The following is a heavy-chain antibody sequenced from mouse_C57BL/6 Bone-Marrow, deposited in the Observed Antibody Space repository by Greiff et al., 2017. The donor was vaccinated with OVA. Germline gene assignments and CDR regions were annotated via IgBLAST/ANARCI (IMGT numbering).Heavy chain of an antibody. V-gene: IGHV1-81*01. CDR2: IYPRSGNT. CDR1: GYTFTSYG. Sequence: VQLQQSGAELARPGASVKLSCKASGYTFTSYGISWVKQRTGQGLEWIGEIYPRSGNTYYNEKFKGKATLTADKSSSTAYMELRSLTSEDSAVYFCAREEDYGNYPYYFDYWGQGTTLTVSS. CDR3: AREEDYGNYPYYFDY. D-gene: IGHD2-1*01. J-gene: IGHJ2*01.